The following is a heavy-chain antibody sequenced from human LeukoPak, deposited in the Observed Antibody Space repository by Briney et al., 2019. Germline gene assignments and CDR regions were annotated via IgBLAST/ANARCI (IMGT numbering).Heavy chain of an antibody. CDR2: INSDGSST. Sequence: GRSLRLSCAASGFTFSSYWMHWVRQAPGKGLVWVSRINSDGSSTSYADSVKGRFTISRDNAKNTLYLQMNSLRAEDTAVYYCARGVGYCSSTSCYWWFDPWGQGTLVTVSS. J-gene: IGHJ5*02. D-gene: IGHD2-2*01. V-gene: IGHV3-74*01. CDR1: GFTFSSYW. CDR3: ARGVGYCSSTSCYWWFDP.